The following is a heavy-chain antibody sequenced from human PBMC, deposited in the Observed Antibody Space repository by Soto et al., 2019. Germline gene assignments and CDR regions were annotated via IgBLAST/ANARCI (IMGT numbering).Heavy chain of an antibody. CDR3: ATDTTRGEHAN. V-gene: IGHV1-18*01. J-gene: IGHJ4*02. Sequence: ASVKVSCKASGYTFTRYGISWVRPAPGQGLEWMGWINVYNGNTNYAQKLQGRVTMTTDTSTSTAYLDLRSLRSDDTAVYFCATDTTRGEHANCGQATLITVSS. CDR1: GYTFTRYG. CDR2: INVYNGNT. D-gene: IGHD3-10*01.